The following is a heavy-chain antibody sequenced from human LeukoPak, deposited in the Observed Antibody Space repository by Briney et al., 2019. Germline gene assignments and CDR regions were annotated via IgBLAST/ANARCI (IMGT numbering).Heavy chain of an antibody. Sequence: PSETLSLACTVSGGSISGHYWSWLRQPAGKGLEWIGHIYSDGSFNYSPSHKSRVTMSVDTSKNQFSLRLYSVTAADTAVFYCARGPAASGYFDFWDQGTLVTVSS. V-gene: IGHV4-4*07. CDR2: IYSDGSF. CDR3: ARGPAASGYFDF. J-gene: IGHJ4*02. CDR1: GGSISGHY. D-gene: IGHD6-13*01.